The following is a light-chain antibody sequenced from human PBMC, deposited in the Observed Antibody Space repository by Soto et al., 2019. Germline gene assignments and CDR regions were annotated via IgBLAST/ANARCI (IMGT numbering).Light chain of an antibody. CDR1: SSDVGGYNY. CDR3: SSYTSSSTGV. V-gene: IGLV2-14*01. Sequence: QSALTQPASVSGSPGQSITISCTGTSSDVGGYNYVSWYQQHPGKAPKLMIYDVSNRPSGVSNRISGSKSGNTASLTISGLQAEDEADYYCSSYTSSSTGVFGGGTKLTVL. CDR2: DVS. J-gene: IGLJ2*01.